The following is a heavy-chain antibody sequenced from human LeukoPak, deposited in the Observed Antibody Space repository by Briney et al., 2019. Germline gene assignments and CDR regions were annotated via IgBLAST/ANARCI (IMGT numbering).Heavy chain of an antibody. CDR1: GGSFSGYY. CDR2: INHSGST. J-gene: IGHJ4*02. V-gene: IGHV4-34*01. D-gene: IGHD2-15*01. CDR3: ARESSVTATY. Sequence: SETLSLTCAVYGGSFSGYYWSWIRQPPGKGLEWIGEINHSGSTNYNPSLKSRVTISVDTSNGQFSLELTSVTAADTAVYYCARESSVTATYWGQGTLVIVSS.